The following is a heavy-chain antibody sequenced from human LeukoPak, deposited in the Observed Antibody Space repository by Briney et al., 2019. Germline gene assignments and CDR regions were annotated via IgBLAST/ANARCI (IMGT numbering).Heavy chain of an antibody. D-gene: IGHD2-15*01. CDR1: GFSVSSNY. V-gene: IGHV3-66*02. J-gene: IGHJ6*02. CDR2: IYSGGST. Sequence: PGGSLSLSCVASGFSVSSNYRTWVRQAPGKGLEWVSVIYSGGSTYYADSVKGRFTISRDNSKNTLFLQMNSLRPEDTAVFYCARTRSYCSGGTCYSDSLTPRDYGMDVWGQGTTVSVSS. CDR3: ARTRSYCSGGTCYSDSLTPRDYGMDV.